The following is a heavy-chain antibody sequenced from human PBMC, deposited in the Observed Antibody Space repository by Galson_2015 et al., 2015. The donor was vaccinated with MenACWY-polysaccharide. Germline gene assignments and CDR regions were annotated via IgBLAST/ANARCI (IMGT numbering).Heavy chain of an antibody. J-gene: IGHJ4*02. CDR3: ARVRIASRSFDY. D-gene: IGHD6-13*01. V-gene: IGHV3-48*01. CDR2: ISSSSTI. Sequence: SLRLSCAASGFTFSNYWMVWVRQAPGKGLEWASYISSSSTIYYADSVKGRFTISRDNAKNSLYLQMNSLRAEDTAVYYCARVRIASRSFDYWGQGTLVTVSP. CDR1: GFTFSNYW.